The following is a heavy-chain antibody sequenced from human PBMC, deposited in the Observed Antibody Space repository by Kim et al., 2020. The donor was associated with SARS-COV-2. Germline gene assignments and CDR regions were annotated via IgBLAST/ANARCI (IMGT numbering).Heavy chain of an antibody. CDR1: GFTFSSYA. CDR3: AKDGFLWFGENNWFDP. V-gene: IGHV3-23*01. Sequence: GGSLRLSCAASGFTFSSYAMSWVRQAPGKGLEWVSAISGSGGSTYYADSVKGRFTNSRDNSKNTLYLQMNSLRAEDTAVYYCAKDGFLWFGENNWFDPWGQGTLVTVSS. CDR2: ISGSGGST. D-gene: IGHD3-10*01. J-gene: IGHJ5*02.